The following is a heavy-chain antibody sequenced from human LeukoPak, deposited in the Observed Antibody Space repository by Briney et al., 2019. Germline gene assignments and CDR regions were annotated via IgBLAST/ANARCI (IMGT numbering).Heavy chain of an antibody. J-gene: IGHJ6*03. CDR3: AREYSSSLGYYYYMDV. V-gene: IGHV4-59*01. CDR1: GGSISSYY. CDR2: IYYSGST. D-gene: IGHD6-6*01. Sequence: SETLSLTCTVSGGSISSYYWSWIRQPPGKGLEWIGYIYYSGSTNHNPSLKSRVTISVDTSKNQFSLKLSSVTAADTAVYYCAREYSSSLGYYYYMDVWGKGTTVTVSS.